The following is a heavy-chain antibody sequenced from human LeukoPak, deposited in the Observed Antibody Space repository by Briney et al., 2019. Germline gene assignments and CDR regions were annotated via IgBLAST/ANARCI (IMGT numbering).Heavy chain of an antibody. Sequence: PGGSLRLSCAASRFTFSDYYMSWVRQAPGKGLAWVSYMSSGGSTIPYADSVKGRFTISRDNAENSLYLQMNSLRVEDTAVYYCARVLRGGNSGYTFDIWGQGTMVTVSS. CDR2: MSSGGSTI. CDR1: RFTFSDYY. V-gene: IGHV3-11*01. J-gene: IGHJ3*02. D-gene: IGHD4-23*01. CDR3: ARVLRGGNSGYTFDI.